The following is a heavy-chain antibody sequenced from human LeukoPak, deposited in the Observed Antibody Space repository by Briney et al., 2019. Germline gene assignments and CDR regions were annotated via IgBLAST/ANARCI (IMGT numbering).Heavy chain of an antibody. V-gene: IGHV4-59*01. Sequence: SETLSLTCTVSGDSISSYYWSWIRQPPGKGLEWIGYIYYSGSTNYNPSLKSRGTISVDTSKNQFSLKLSSVTAADTAVYYCARAYYDSSGLNFDYWGQGTLVTVSS. CDR1: GDSISSYY. CDR2: IYYSGST. J-gene: IGHJ4*02. D-gene: IGHD3-22*01. CDR3: ARAYYDSSGLNFDY.